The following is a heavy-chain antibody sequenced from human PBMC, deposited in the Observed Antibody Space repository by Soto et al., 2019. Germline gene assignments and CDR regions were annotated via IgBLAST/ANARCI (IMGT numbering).Heavy chain of an antibody. CDR2: IYGSGGST. CDR1: VFTFKNYA. CDR3: ARKDVAFDY. D-gene: IGHD5-12*01. Sequence: GSLRLSCASSVFTFKNYAMTWVRQAPGKGLEWVSLIYGSGGSTDYADSVKGRFTISRDNSKNMLYVQMNSLRDEDTAVYYCARKDVAFDYWGQGIPVTVSS. J-gene: IGHJ4*02. V-gene: IGHV3-23*01.